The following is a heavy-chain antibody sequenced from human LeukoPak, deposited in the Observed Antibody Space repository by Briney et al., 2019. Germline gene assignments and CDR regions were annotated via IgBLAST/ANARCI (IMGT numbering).Heavy chain of an antibody. D-gene: IGHD3-9*01. J-gene: IGHJ4*02. V-gene: IGHV4-4*02. CDR3: ARALLRYFDWSSALDY. CDR2: IYHSGST. CDR1: GDSISSSNW. Sequence: SETLSLTCAVSGDSISSSNWWSWVRQPPGKGLEWIGEIYHSGSTNYNPSLKSRVTISVDKSKSHFSLKLSSVTAADTAVYYCARALLRYFDWSSALDYWGQGTLVTVSS.